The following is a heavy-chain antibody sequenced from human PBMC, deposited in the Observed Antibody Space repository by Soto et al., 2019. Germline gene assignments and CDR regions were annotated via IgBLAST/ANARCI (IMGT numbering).Heavy chain of an antibody. D-gene: IGHD3-16*01. V-gene: IGHV4-31*03. J-gene: IGHJ4*02. CDR3: ASGNAWGANLAY. CDR2: IYFSGNT. Sequence: SETLSLTCTVSGASINSGGYYWSWIPQLPGKGLEWIGYIYFSGNTYYNPSLESRVTLSLDTSQNQFSLKLSSVIAAATAVYDCASGNAWGANLAYWGQGTLVTFSS. CDR1: GASINSGGYY.